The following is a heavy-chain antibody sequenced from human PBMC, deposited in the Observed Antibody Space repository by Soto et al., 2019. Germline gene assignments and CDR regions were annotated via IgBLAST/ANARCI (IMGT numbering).Heavy chain of an antibody. CDR1: GFTFSSYA. CDR3: AKDHLDYYGSGSYYNSVPFFDY. V-gene: IGHV3-23*01. CDR2: ISGSGGST. J-gene: IGHJ4*02. D-gene: IGHD3-10*01. Sequence: GGSLRLSCAASGFTFSSYAMSWVHQAPGKGLEWVSAISGSGGSTYYADSVKGRFTISRDNSKNTLYLQMNSLRAEDTAVYYCAKDHLDYYGSGSYYNSVPFFDYWGQGTLVTVSS.